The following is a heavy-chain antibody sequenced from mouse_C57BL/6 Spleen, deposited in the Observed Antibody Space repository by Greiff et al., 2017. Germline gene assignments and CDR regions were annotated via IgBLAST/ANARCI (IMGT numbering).Heavy chain of an antibody. CDR1: GFTFSSYG. Sequence: EVKVVESGGDLVKPGGSLKLSCAASGFTFSSYGMSWVRQTPDKRLEWVATISSGGSYTYYPDSVKGRFTISRDNAKNTLYLQMSSLKSEDTAMYYCARQNYDYSNWYFDVWGTGTTVTVSS. J-gene: IGHJ1*03. CDR2: ISSGGSYT. CDR3: ARQNYDYSNWYFDV. V-gene: IGHV5-6*01. D-gene: IGHD2-4*01.